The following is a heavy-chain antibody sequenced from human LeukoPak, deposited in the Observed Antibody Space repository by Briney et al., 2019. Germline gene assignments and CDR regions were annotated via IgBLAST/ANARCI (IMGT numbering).Heavy chain of an antibody. D-gene: IGHD5-18*01. Sequence: GGSLRLSCAASGFIFSSYSMNWVRQAPGKGLGWVSSISSSSSYIYYADSVKGRFTISRDNAKNSLYLQMNSLRAEDTAVYYCARDRSYGNDAFDIWGQGTMVTASS. CDR3: ARDRSYGNDAFDI. CDR2: ISSSSSYI. CDR1: GFIFSSYS. V-gene: IGHV3-21*01. J-gene: IGHJ3*02.